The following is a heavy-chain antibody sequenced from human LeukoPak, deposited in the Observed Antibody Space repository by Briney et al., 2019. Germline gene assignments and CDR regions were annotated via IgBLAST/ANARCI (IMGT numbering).Heavy chain of an antibody. Sequence: GASVKVSCTASGYTFTSYDINWVRQATGQGLEWMGWMNPNSGNTGYAQKFQGRVTITRNTSISTAYMELSSLRSEDTAVYYCALTTSGYSYGYWGYYYYMDVWGKGTTVTVSS. CDR2: MNPNSGNT. J-gene: IGHJ6*03. CDR3: ALTTSGYSYGYWGYYYYMDV. V-gene: IGHV1-8*03. D-gene: IGHD5-18*01. CDR1: GYTFTSYD.